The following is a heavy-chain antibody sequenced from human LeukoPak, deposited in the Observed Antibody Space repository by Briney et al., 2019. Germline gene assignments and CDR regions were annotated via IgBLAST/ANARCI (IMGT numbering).Heavy chain of an antibody. CDR3: ARDTAGGGATDY. D-gene: IGHD1-26*01. J-gene: IGHJ4*02. CDR1: GYTFTSYY. Sequence: ASVKVSCKASGYTFTSYYMLWVRQAPGQGLEWMGIINPSGGSTSYAQKFQGRVTMTRDTSTSTVYMELSSLRSEDTAVYYCARDTAGGGATDYWGQGTLVTVSS. V-gene: IGHV1-46*01. CDR2: INPSGGST.